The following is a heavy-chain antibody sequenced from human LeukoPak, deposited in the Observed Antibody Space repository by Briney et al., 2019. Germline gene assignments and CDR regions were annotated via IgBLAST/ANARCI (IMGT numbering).Heavy chain of an antibody. CDR1: GYSISSGYY. CDR3: ARLPYSSGG. V-gene: IGHV4-38-2*02. J-gene: IGHJ4*02. Sequence: PSETLSLTCTVSGYSISSGYYWGWIRQPPGQGLEWIGSIYHSGSTYYNPSLKSRVTISVDTSKNQFSLKLSSATAADTAVYYCARLPYSSGGWGQGTLVTVSS. CDR2: IYHSGST. D-gene: IGHD6-19*01.